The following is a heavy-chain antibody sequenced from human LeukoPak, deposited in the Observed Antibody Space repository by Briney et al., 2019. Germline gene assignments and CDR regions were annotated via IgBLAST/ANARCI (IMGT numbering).Heavy chain of an antibody. CDR1: GGSISSYY. CDR3: ASVDYYGSGRNRDY. D-gene: IGHD3-10*01. J-gene: IGHJ4*02. CDR2: IYYSGST. Sequence: SETLSLTCTVSGGSISSYYWSWIRQPAGKGLEWIGYIYYSGSTNYNPSLKSRVTISVDTSKNQFSLKLSSVTAADTAVYYCASVDYYGSGRNRDYWGQGTLVTVSS. V-gene: IGHV4-59*01.